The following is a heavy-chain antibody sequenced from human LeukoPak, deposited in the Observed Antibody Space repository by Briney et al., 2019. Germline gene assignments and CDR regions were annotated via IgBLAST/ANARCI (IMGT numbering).Heavy chain of an antibody. D-gene: IGHD3-10*01. Sequence: ASVEVSCKVSGYTLTELSMHWVRQAPGKGLEWMGGFDPEDGETIYAQKFQGRVTMTEDTSTDTAYMELSSLRSEDTAVYYCATGVRGVKDYYGMDVWGKGTTVTVSS. V-gene: IGHV1-24*01. J-gene: IGHJ6*04. CDR3: ATGVRGVKDYYGMDV. CDR1: GYTLTELS. CDR2: FDPEDGET.